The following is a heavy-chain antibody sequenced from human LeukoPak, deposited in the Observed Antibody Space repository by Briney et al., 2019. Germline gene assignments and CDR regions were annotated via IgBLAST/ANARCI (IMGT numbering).Heavy chain of an antibody. J-gene: IGHJ4*02. CDR2: ISSSSSYI. D-gene: IGHD1-7*01. CDR3: ARENFRPYYFDY. CDR1: GFTFSSHS. V-gene: IGHV3-21*01. Sequence: GGSLRLSCVASGFTFSSHSMNWVRQAPGKGLEWVSSISSSSSYIYYADSVKGRFTISRDNAKNSLYLQMNSLRAEDTAVYYCARENFRPYYFDYWGQGTLVTVSS.